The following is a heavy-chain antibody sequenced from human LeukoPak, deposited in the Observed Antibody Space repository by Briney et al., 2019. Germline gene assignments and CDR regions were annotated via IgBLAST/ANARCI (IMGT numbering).Heavy chain of an antibody. D-gene: IGHD6-6*01. CDR1: GYTFTDYY. V-gene: IGHV1-2*02. Sequence: VASVKVSCKASGYTFTDYYMHWVRQAPGQGLEWMGWINPNSGCTNYAQKFQGRVTITRDTSISTVYMEMSRLRSDDTAVYYCARESVPAVAARRGLNYWGQGTLVAGSS. CDR2: INPNSGCT. J-gene: IGHJ4*02. CDR3: ARESVPAVAARRGLNY.